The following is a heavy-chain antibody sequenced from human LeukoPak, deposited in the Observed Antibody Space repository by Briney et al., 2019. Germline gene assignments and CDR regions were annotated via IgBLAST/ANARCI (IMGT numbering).Heavy chain of an antibody. CDR1: GGSFSGYY. Sequence: SETLSLTCAVYGGSFSGYYWSWIRQPPGKGLEWIGEINHSGSTNYNPSLKSRVTISVDTSKNQFSLKLSSVTAAATAVYYCARGAHHDYWGQGTLVTVSS. CDR2: INHSGST. J-gene: IGHJ4*02. CDR3: ARGAHHDY. V-gene: IGHV4-34*01.